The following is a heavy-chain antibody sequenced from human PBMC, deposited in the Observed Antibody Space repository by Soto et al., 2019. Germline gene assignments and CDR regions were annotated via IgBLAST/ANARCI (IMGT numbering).Heavy chain of an antibody. Sequence: KVSFKASGYTFTSYWISWVRQMPGKGLEWMGRIDPSDSYTNYSPSFQGHVTISADKSISTAYLQWSSLKASDTAMYYCARTYYYGTGAFDIWGQGTMVTVSS. D-gene: IGHD3-10*01. V-gene: IGHV5-10-1*01. CDR1: GYTFTSYW. J-gene: IGHJ3*02. CDR3: ARTYYYGTGAFDI. CDR2: IDPSDSYT.